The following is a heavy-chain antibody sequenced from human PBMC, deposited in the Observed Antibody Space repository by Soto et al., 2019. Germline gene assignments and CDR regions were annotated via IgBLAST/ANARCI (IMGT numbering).Heavy chain of an antibody. CDR2: IYHSGRT. J-gene: IGHJ5*02. Sequence: QVQLQESGPGLVKPSGTLSLTCAVSGGSINSSNWWTWVRRPPGQGLEWIGEIYHSGRTNYNPSLKSRVTISIVTSKNQFSLKLASVTAADTAVYYCAVYYGSGSYYLDWFDPWGQGTLVTVSS. CDR3: AVYYGSGSYYLDWFDP. V-gene: IGHV4-4*02. CDR1: GGSINSSNW. D-gene: IGHD3-10*01.